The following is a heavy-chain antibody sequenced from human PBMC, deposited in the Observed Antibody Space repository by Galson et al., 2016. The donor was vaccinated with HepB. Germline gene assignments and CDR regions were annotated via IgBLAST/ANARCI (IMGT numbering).Heavy chain of an antibody. CDR3: AKNSRGSYPGD. CDR2: IYHSGST. J-gene: IGHJ4*02. V-gene: IGHV4-4*02. CDR1: GGSITSYNW. D-gene: IGHD1-26*01. Sequence: SETLSLTCDVSGGSITSYNWWSWVRQPPGKGLEWIGEIYHSGSTNYNPSLKSRVIISLDKSQTQFSLKMTSVTAADTATYYCAKNSRGSYPGDWGQGTLVTVSS.